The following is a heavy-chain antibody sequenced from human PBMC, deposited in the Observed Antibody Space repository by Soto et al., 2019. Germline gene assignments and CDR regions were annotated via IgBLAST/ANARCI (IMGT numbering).Heavy chain of an antibody. J-gene: IGHJ5*02. CDR3: ARVHDYGDYVMASNWFDP. Sequence: ASVKVSCKASGYTFTSYGISWVRQAPGQGLEWMGWISAYNGNTNYAQKLQGRVTMTTDTSTSTAYMELRSLRSDDTAVYYCARVHDYGDYVMASNWFDPWGQGTLVTVSS. CDR2: ISAYNGNT. CDR1: GYTFTSYG. D-gene: IGHD4-17*01. V-gene: IGHV1-18*01.